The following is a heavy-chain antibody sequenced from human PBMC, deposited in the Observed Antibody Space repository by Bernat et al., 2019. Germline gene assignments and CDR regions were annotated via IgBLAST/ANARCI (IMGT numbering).Heavy chain of an antibody. CDR2: IYHSGST. CDR3: AKNFFYSMDV. J-gene: IGHJ6*02. V-gene: IGHV4-4*02. Sequence: HVQLQESGPGLVKPSGTLSLTCAVSGGSVNDDNWWSWVRQPPGKGLEWIGEIYHSGSTNYNPSPKSRVTVSVDTSRDQFSLYLTSVTAADTAVYYCAKNFFYSMDVWGQGTTVTVSS. CDR1: GGSVNDDNW. D-gene: IGHD1-7*01.